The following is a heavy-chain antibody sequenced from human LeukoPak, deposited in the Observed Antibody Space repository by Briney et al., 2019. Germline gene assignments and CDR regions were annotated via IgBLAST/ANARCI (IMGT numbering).Heavy chain of an antibody. Sequence: GGSLRLSCVVSGFGFSDSYMTWIRQTPGKGLEWLAYISGSGSDMYYADSVKGRFTISRDNAKNSLYLQMNSLRADDTALYYCAKDVEAYFVSGSYRDYWGQGTLVTVSS. D-gene: IGHD3-10*01. J-gene: IGHJ4*02. CDR1: GFGFSDSY. CDR2: ISGSGSDM. CDR3: AKDVEAYFVSGSYRDY. V-gene: IGHV3-11*01.